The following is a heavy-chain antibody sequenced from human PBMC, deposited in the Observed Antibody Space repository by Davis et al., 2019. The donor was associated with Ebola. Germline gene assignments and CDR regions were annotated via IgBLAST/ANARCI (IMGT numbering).Heavy chain of an antibody. D-gene: IGHD6-19*01. J-gene: IGHJ4*02. V-gene: IGHV4-59*01. CDR1: GGSISPNF. Sequence: SETLSLTCTVSGGSISPNFWSWIRQPPGKGLEWIGYIYYNGRTDYNPSLNSRATISVDTSKNQLSLQVTSVTAADTAVYYCARAPVAAGYYFDYWGRGTLVAVSS. CDR3: ARAPVAAGYYFDY. CDR2: IYYNGRT.